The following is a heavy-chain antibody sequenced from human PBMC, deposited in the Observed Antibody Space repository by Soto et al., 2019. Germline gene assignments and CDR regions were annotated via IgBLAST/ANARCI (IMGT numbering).Heavy chain of an antibody. Sequence: SETLSLTCTVSGGSISRYYWSWIRQPPGKGLEWIGFIHYSGSTNYNPSLKGRVTMSVDTSKNQFSLKLTSVNTADTAIYYCKRGGDPYKTGHWRQRTLVTVSS. CDR2: IHYSGST. CDR1: GGSISRYY. D-gene: IGHD2-21*01. J-gene: IGHJ4*02. CDR3: KRGGDPYKTGH. V-gene: IGHV4-59*01.